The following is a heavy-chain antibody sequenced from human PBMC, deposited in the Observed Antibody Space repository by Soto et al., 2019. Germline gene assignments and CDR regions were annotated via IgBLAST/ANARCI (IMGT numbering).Heavy chain of an antibody. CDR3: ARCSGSYLGLHDAFDI. D-gene: IGHD1-26*01. J-gene: IGHJ3*02. CDR1: GYTFTSYY. CDR2: INPSGGST. V-gene: IGHV1-46*03. Sequence: ASVKVSCKASGYTFTSYYMHWVRQAPGQGLEWMGIINPSGGSTSYAQKFQGRVTMTRDTSTSTVYMELSGLRSEDTAVYYCARCSGSYLGLHDAFDIWGQGTTVTVSS.